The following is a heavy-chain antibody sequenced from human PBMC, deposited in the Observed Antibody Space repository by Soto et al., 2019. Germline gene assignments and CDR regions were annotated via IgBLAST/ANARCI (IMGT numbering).Heavy chain of an antibody. V-gene: IGHV3-23*01. Sequence: EAQLLESGGGLVRPGGSLRLSCAASGITLSDSARTWVRQAPGKGLEWISSLTGDAKTTYYADSVKGRFTVSRDISKNTFYLQMDSLRAEDTAMYFCARITRSWGQGTLVTVSS. J-gene: IGHJ5*02. CDR2: LTGDAKTT. CDR1: GITLSDSA. CDR3: ARITRS. D-gene: IGHD3-3*01.